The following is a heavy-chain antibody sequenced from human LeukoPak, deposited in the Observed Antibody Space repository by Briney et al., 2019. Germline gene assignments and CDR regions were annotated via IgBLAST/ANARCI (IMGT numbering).Heavy chain of an antibody. CDR2: INDSGST. CDR1: GGSFSGYY. V-gene: IGHV4-34*01. Sequence: ASETLSLTCAVYGGSFSGYYWCGIRQPPGRRVGRGGEINDSGSTSCSPSLKSRVTISADTSKNQFSLKLSSVTAADTAVYYCARVIDYYISAYYLGYWGQGNRVTVSS. D-gene: IGHD3-22*01. CDR3: ARVIDYYISAYYLGY. J-gene: IGHJ4*02.